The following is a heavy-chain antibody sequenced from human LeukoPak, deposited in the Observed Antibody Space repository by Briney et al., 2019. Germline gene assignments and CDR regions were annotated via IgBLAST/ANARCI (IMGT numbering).Heavy chain of an antibody. D-gene: IGHD3-10*01. CDR3: AGTRMVRGVIFPKMVFDY. V-gene: IGHV3-11*04. Sequence: PGGSLRLSCAASGFTFSDYYMSWIRQAPGKGLEWVSYISSSGSTIYYADSVKGRFTISRDNAKNSLYLQMNSLRAEDTAVYYCAGTRMVRGVIFPKMVFDYWGQGTLVTVSS. CDR1: GFTFSDYY. CDR2: ISSSGSTI. J-gene: IGHJ4*02.